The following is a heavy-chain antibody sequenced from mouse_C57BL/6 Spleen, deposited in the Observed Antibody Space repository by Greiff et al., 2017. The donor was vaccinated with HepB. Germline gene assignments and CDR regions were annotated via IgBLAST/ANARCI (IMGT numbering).Heavy chain of an antibody. CDR3: ARETSSPFDY. J-gene: IGHJ2*01. V-gene: IGHV1-42*01. Sequence: VQLKQSGPELVKPGASVKISCKASGYSFTGYYMNWVKQSPEKSLEWIGEINPSTGGTTYNQKFKAKATLTVDKSSSTAYMQLKSLTSEDSAVYYCARETSSPFDYWGQGTTLTVSS. CDR1: GYSFTGYY. CDR2: INPSTGGT. D-gene: IGHD1-1*01.